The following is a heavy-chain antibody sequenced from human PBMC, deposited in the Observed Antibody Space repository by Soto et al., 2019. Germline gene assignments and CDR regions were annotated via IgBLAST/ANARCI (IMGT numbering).Heavy chain of an antibody. CDR2: INPSGGGT. CDR1: RYTFTSYY. J-gene: IGHJ4*02. Sequence: ASVKVSCKASRYTFTSYYMHWVRQAPGQGLEWMGIINPSGGGTSYAQKFQGTVTMTRDTSTSTVYMELSSLRSEDTALYYCARGATPYYFDYWGQGTRVTVSS. D-gene: IGHD1-26*01. CDR3: ARGATPYYFDY. V-gene: IGHV1-46*01.